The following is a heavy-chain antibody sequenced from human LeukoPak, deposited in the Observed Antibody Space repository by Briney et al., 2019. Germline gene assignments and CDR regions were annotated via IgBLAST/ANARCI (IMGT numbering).Heavy chain of an antibody. V-gene: IGHV4-34*01. Sequence: SETLSLTCAVYGGSFSGYYWSWIRQPPGKGLEWIGEINHSGSTNYNPSLKSRVTISVDTSKNQFSLKLSSVTAADTAVYYCAGRSSIKRTFDYWGQGTLVTVSS. CDR1: GGSFSGYY. D-gene: IGHD6-6*01. J-gene: IGHJ4*02. CDR2: INHSGST. CDR3: AGRSSIKRTFDY.